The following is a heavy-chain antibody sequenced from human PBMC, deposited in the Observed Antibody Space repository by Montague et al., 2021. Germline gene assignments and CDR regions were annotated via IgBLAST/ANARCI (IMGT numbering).Heavy chain of an antibody. Sequence: SETLSLTCTVSGASITSNIYYWGWIRQPPGKDLEWIGSIYYSGNSFYQPSLKSRITMAVDTSRNQFSLKLSSVTAADTSIYYCARVFSSWYVGWFDPWGQGTLVTVSS. D-gene: IGHD6-13*01. J-gene: IGHJ5*02. CDR2: IYYSGNS. CDR3: ARVFSSWYVGWFDP. CDR1: GASITSNIYY. V-gene: IGHV4-39*07.